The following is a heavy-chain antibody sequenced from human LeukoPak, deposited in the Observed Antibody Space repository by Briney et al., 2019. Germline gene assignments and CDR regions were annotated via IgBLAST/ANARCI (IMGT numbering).Heavy chain of an antibody. Sequence: SETLSLTCAVYGGSFSGYYWSWIRQPPGKGLEWIGYIYYSGSTNYNPSLKSRVTISVDTSKNQVSLKLSSVTAADTAVYYCARVGSSSWYESDYWGQGTLVIV. D-gene: IGHD6-13*01. V-gene: IGHV4-59*01. CDR1: GGSFSGYY. CDR3: ARVGSSSWYESDY. J-gene: IGHJ4*02. CDR2: IYYSGST.